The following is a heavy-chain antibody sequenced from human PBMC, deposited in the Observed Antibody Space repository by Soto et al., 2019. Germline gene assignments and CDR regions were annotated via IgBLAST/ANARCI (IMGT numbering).Heavy chain of an antibody. D-gene: IGHD4-17*01. J-gene: IGHJ4*02. CDR3: VSQRTTVPSQAYFDY. CDR2: VYYRGRS. V-gene: IGHV4-39*01. Sequence: SETLSLTCTVSGGSVTNSSYYWGWIRQSPGKGLEWIGSVYYRGRSYSKSSVKSRVTISVDTSKNRFSLSLNSVTASDTAVYFCVSQRTTVPSQAYFDYWGPGALVTVSS. CDR1: GGSVTNSSYY.